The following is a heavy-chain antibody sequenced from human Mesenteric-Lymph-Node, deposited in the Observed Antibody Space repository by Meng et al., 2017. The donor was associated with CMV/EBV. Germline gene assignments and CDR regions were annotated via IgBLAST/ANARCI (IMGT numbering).Heavy chain of an antibody. CDR2: VHYTGST. CDR3: ARPFPSWQSPRLDPFGA. Sequence: QLQLRESGPGQVKPSVTLSLPCTFSGDSISSFYYWGWIRQPPGRGLEWIGSVHYTGSTYYSPSLKSRVTVSVDTSKNQFSLRLTSVTAADTAVYYCARPFPSWQSPRLDPFGAWGQGTLVTVSS. CDR1: GDSISSFYY. D-gene: IGHD6-19*01. V-gene: IGHV4-39*01. J-gene: IGHJ5*02.